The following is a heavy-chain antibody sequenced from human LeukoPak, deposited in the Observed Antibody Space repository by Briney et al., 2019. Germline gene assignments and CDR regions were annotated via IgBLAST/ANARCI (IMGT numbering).Heavy chain of an antibody. CDR2: IYYSGST. J-gene: IGHJ4*02. Sequence: SETLSLTCIVSGGSISSSRDYWAWIRQPPGKGLEWIANIYYSGSTYYSPSLKSRVTISVDTSKNQFSLKLISVTAADTAVYYCARQVSSYYDYVWGSLDYWGQGTLVTVSS. CDR3: ARQVSSYYDYVWGSLDY. CDR1: GGSISSSRDY. D-gene: IGHD3-16*01. V-gene: IGHV4-39*01.